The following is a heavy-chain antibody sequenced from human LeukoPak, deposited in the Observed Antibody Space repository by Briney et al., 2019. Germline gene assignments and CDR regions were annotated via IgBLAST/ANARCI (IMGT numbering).Heavy chain of an antibody. CDR3: AKRKGGHGSGSFDY. V-gene: IGHV3-33*06. Sequence: GGSLRLSCAASGFTFSTHGMHWVRQAPGKGLEWVAVLWYDGSSKYYADSVKGRFTISRDNPKNTLYLQMNSLRVEDTAVYYCAKRKGGHGSGSFDYWGQGTVVTVSS. CDR1: GFTFSTHG. CDR2: LWYDGSSK. J-gene: IGHJ4*02. D-gene: IGHD3-10*01.